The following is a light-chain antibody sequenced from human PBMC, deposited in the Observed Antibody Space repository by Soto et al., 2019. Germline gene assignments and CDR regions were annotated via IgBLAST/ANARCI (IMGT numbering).Light chain of an antibody. CDR2: RAS. V-gene: IGKV1-5*03. Sequence: DIQMTQSPSTLSASVGDRVTITCRASQTISDGLAWYQQRPGKAPNLLIFRASRLESWVPSRFSASGSGTEFTLTISSLQPDDFATYYCQQYHTYPRTFGQGTKVEIK. CDR1: QTISDG. CDR3: QQYHTYPRT. J-gene: IGKJ1*01.